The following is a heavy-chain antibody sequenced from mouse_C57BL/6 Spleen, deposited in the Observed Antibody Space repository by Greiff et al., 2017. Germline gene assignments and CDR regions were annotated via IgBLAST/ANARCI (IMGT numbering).Heavy chain of an antibody. CDR1: GFTFSDYA. CDR2: ISSGGDYI. CDR3: TRDHVWDGEYAMDY. V-gene: IGHV5-9-1*02. D-gene: IGHD4-1*01. Sequence: EVNVVESGEGLVKPGGSLKLSCAASGFTFSDYAMPWVRQAPEKGLEWVAYISSGGDYIYYADTVQGRFTISRDNARNTLYLQMSSLKSEDTAMNSGTRDHVWDGEYAMDYWGQGTSVTVS. J-gene: IGHJ4*01.